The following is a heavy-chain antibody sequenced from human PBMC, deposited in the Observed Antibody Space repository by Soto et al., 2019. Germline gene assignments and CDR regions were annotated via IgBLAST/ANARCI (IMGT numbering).Heavy chain of an antibody. J-gene: IGHJ6*02. V-gene: IGHV3-30*18. Sequence: PGGSLRLSCAASGFTFSSYGMHWVRQAPGKGLEWVAVISYDGSNKYYADSVKGRFTISRDNSKNTLYLQMNSLRAEDTAVYYCAKSYYYDSSGFMDVWGQGTTVTVSS. CDR1: GFTFSSYG. CDR3: AKSYYYDSSGFMDV. CDR2: ISYDGSNK. D-gene: IGHD3-22*01.